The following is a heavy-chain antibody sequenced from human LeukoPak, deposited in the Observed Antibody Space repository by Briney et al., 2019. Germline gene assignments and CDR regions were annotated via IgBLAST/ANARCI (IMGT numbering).Heavy chain of an antibody. J-gene: IGHJ4*02. CDR2: IKRTTDGGTT. CDR1: GFTFSSYA. Sequence: GGSLRLSCAASGFTFSSYAMNWVRQAPGKGLEWVGRIKRTTDGGTTEYAAPVKGRFTISRDDSKNTLYLQMNSLKSEDTAVYYCTTDQYGYDSNYWGQGTLVTVSS. CDR3: TTDQYGYDSNY. V-gene: IGHV3-15*01. D-gene: IGHD5-12*01.